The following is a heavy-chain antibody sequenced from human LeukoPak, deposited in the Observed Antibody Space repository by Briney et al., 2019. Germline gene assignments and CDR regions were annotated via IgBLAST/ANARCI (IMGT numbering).Heavy chain of an antibody. D-gene: IGHD3-3*01. CDR2: IKQDGSEK. J-gene: IGHJ4*02. Sequence: TGGSLRLSCAASGFTFSSYWMSWVRQAPGKGLEWVANIKQDGSEKYYVDSVNGRFTISRDNAKNSLYLQMNSLRAEDTAVYYCASAETIFGVVTSFDYWGQGTLVTVSS. CDR3: ASAETIFGVVTSFDY. V-gene: IGHV3-7*01. CDR1: GFTFSSYW.